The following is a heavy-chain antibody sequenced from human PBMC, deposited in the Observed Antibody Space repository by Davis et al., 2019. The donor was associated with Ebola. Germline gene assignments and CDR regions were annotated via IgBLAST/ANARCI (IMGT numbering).Heavy chain of an antibody. J-gene: IGHJ4*02. CDR3: ARGGDYYDSSGYSPYYFDY. CDR1: GGSISSGSYY. Sequence: PSETLSLTCTVSGGSISSGSYYWSWIRQPAGKGLEWIGHIYTSGSTNYNPSLKSRVTISVDTSKNQFSLKLSSVTAADTAVYYCARGGDYYDSSGYSPYYFDYWGQGTLVTVSS. CDR2: IYTSGST. V-gene: IGHV4-61*09. D-gene: IGHD3-22*01.